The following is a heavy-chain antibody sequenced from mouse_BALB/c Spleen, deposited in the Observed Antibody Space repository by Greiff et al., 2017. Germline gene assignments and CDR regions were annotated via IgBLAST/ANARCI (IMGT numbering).Heavy chain of an antibody. D-gene: IGHD2-3*01. CDR1: GFTFSSFG. J-gene: IGHJ3*01. CDR3: ARTDGYYDWFAY. CDR2: ISSGSSTI. V-gene: IGHV5-17*02. Sequence: EVQLVESGGGLVQPGGSRKLSCAASGFTFSSFGMHWVRQAPEKGLEWVAYISSGSSTIYYADTVKGRFTISRDNPKNTLFLQMTSLRSEDTAMYYCARTDGYYDWFAYWGQGTLVTVSA.